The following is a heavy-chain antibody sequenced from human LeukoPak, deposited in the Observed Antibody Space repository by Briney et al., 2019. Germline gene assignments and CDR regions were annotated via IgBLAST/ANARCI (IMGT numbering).Heavy chain of an antibody. Sequence: SGGSLRLSCAASGFSLSSYWLHWVRQAPGKGLVLVSRINSDGSSTTYADSVKGRFTISRDNAKNTLYLQMNSLRAEDTAVYYCARRGYYGNYFDYWGQGTLVTVSS. CDR1: GFSLSSYW. CDR3: ARRGYYGNYFDY. CDR2: INSDGSST. V-gene: IGHV3-74*01. J-gene: IGHJ4*02. D-gene: IGHD3-22*01.